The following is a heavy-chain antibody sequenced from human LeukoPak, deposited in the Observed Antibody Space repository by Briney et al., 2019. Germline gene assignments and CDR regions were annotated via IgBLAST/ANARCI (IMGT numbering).Heavy chain of an antibody. CDR2: ISGSGDNT. Sequence: GGSLRPSCAASGFTFSSYAMSWVRQAPGKGLEWVSAISGSGDNTYYADSVKGRFTISRDNSKNTLYLQMNSLRAEDTAVYYCAKDEIGYCRGTNCYDYFDFWGQGTLVTVSS. V-gene: IGHV3-23*01. CDR3: AKDEIGYCRGTNCYDYFDF. J-gene: IGHJ4*02. D-gene: IGHD2-2*01. CDR1: GFTFSSYA.